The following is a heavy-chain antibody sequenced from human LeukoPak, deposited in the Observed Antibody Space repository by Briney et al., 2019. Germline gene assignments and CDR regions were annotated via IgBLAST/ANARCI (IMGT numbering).Heavy chain of an antibody. J-gene: IGHJ4*02. CDR1: GFIFSNFW. D-gene: IGHD3-3*01. V-gene: IGHV3-7*01. CDR2: IKQDGSEK. CDR3: AGGSGFIIDY. Sequence: PGGSLRLSCAGSGFIFSNFWMNWVRQAPGKGLEWVANIKQDGSEKYYVDSVKGRFTISRDNAKNSLYLEMNSLRGEDTAAYYCAGGSGFIIDYWGQGTLVTVSS.